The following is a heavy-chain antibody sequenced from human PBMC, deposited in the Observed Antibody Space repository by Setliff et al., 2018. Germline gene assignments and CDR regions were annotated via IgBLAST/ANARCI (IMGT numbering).Heavy chain of an antibody. J-gene: IGHJ6*03. CDR3: ARIRRDIVVVVGATPDYYDYMDV. V-gene: IGHV5-10-1*01. D-gene: IGHD2-15*01. Sequence: GSLKISCKGSGYSFTSYWISWVRQMPGKGLEWMGRIDPSDSYTNYSPSFQGHVTISGDKSISTAYLQWSSLKASDTAMYYCARIRRDIVVVVGATPDYYDYMDVWGKGTTVTVSS. CDR1: GYSFTSYW. CDR2: IDPSDSYT.